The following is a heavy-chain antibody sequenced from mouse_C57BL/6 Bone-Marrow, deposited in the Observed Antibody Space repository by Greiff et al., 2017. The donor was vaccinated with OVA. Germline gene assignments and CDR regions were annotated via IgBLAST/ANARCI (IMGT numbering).Heavy chain of an antibody. Sequence: QVQLQQPGAELVRPGSSVKLSCKASGYTFTSYWMDWVKQRPGQGLEWIGNIYPSDSETHYNQKFKDKAYMQLSSLTSEDSAVYYCASPHYYGSSYWDIDVWGTGTTVTVSS. V-gene: IGHV1-61*01. CDR3: ASPHYYGSSYWDIDV. D-gene: IGHD1-1*01. J-gene: IGHJ1*03. CDR1: GYTFTSYW. CDR2: IYPSDSET.